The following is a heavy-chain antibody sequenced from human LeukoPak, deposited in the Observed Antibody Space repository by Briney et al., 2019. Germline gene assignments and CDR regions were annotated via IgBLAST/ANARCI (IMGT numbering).Heavy chain of an antibody. J-gene: IGHJ6*02. Sequence: GGSLRLSCAASGFTFSSCAMSWVRQAPGKGLEWVSAISGSGGSTYYADSVKGRFTISRDNSKNTLYLQMNSLRAEDTAVYYCAKDAAMTRGYYYGMDVWGQGTTVTVSS. D-gene: IGHD5-18*01. V-gene: IGHV3-23*01. CDR2: ISGSGGST. CDR3: AKDAAMTRGYYYGMDV. CDR1: GFTFSSCA.